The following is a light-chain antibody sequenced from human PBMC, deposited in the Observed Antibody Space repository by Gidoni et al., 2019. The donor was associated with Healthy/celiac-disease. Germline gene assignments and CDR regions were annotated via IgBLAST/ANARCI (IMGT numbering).Light chain of an antibody. CDR3: QQRSNWPPT. J-gene: IGKJ5*01. Sequence: EIVLTQSPATLSLSPGERATLACRASHSVSSYLALYQQKPGQAPRLLIYDASNRATGIPARFSGSGSGTDCTLTISSLEPEDFAVYYCQQRSNWPPTFGQGTRLEIK. CDR1: HSVSSY. V-gene: IGKV3-11*01. CDR2: DAS.